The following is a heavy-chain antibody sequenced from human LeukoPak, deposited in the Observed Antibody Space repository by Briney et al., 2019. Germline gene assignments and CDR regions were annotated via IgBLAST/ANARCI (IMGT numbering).Heavy chain of an antibody. CDR2: ISYDGSNK. J-gene: IGHJ6*02. D-gene: IGHD6-13*01. V-gene: IGHV3-30*04. Sequence: GRSLRLSCAASGFSFSSYAMHWVRQAPGKGLEWVAVISYDGSNKYYADSVEGRFTISRDNSKNTLYLQMNSLRAEDTAVYYCARDIQQLADYYYGMDVWGQGTTVTVSS. CDR1: GFSFSSYA. CDR3: ARDIQQLADYYYGMDV.